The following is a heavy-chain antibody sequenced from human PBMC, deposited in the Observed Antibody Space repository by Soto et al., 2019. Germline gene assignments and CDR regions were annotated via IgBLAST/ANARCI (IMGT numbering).Heavy chain of an antibody. CDR3: ARGHRSSGKIFDS. D-gene: IGHD3-22*01. J-gene: IGHJ4*02. V-gene: IGHV3-15*01. Sequence: EVQLVESGGGLVKPGGSVRLSCAASGFTFSNAWMSWVHQAPGKGLEWVGRIKSKSAGGTTEYDAPVKDRFTISRDDSKNTLYLQMNSLKIEDTAVYYCARGHRSSGKIFDSWGQGTLVTVSS. CDR2: IKSKSAGGTT. CDR1: GFTFSNAW.